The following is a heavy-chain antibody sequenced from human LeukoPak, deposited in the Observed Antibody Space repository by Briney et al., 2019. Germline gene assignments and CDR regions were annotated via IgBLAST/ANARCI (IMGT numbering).Heavy chain of an antibody. CDR3: ARDGIAVAGTLAPDY. CDR1: GGSISSYY. J-gene: IGHJ4*02. Sequence: SETLSLTCTVSGGSISSYYWSWIRQPAGKGLEWIGRIYTSGSTNYNPSLKSRVTMSVDTSKNQFSLKLSSVTAADTAVYYCARDGIAVAGTLAPDYWGQGTLVTVSS. V-gene: IGHV4-4*07. D-gene: IGHD6-19*01. CDR2: IYTSGST.